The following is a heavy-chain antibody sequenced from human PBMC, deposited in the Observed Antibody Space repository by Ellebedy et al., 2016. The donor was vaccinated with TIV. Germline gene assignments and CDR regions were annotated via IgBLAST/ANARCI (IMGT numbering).Heavy chain of an antibody. Sequence: GESLKISXTASGFTFGDYAMSWFRQAPGKGLEWVGFIRSKAYGGTTEYAASVKGRFTISRDDSKSIAYPQMNSLKTEDTAVYYCTRGYDSSGYYHRDWFDPWGQGTLVTVSS. J-gene: IGHJ5*02. V-gene: IGHV3-49*03. CDR2: IRSKAYGGTT. D-gene: IGHD3-22*01. CDR3: TRGYDSSGYYHRDWFDP. CDR1: GFTFGDYA.